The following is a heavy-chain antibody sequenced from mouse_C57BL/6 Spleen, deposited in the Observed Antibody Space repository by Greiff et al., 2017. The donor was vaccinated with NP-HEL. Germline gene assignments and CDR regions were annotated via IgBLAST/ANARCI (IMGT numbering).Heavy chain of an antibody. Sequence: QVQLQQSGAELVKPGASVKISCKASGYAFSSYWMNWVKQRPGKGLEWIGQIYPGDGDTNYNGKFKGKATLTADKSSSTAYMQLSSLTSEDSAVYFCASPSIYYYGSSPYYYAMDYWGQGTSVTVSS. CDR1: GYAFSSYW. CDR2: IYPGDGDT. J-gene: IGHJ4*01. V-gene: IGHV1-80*01. CDR3: ASPSIYYYGSSPYYYAMDY. D-gene: IGHD1-1*01.